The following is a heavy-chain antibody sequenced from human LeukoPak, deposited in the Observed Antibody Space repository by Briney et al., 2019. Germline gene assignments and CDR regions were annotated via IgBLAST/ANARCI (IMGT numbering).Heavy chain of an antibody. J-gene: IGHJ4*02. CDR2: INPNSGGT. Sequence: ASVKVSCKASGYTFTRYYMHWGRQAPGHGLEWMGWINPNSGGTNYAQKFQGRVTMTRDTSISTAYMELSRLRSDDTAVYYCARGDVVVPAAPWGQGTLVTVSS. CDR1: GYTFTRYY. V-gene: IGHV1-2*02. CDR3: ARGDVVVPAAP. D-gene: IGHD2-2*01.